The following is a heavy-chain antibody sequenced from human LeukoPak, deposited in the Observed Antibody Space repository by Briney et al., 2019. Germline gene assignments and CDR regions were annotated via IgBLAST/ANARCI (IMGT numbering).Heavy chain of an antibody. D-gene: IGHD2-15*01. CDR1: GGSISSSNW. CDR3: ARGNRYCSGGSCYRQVNWFDP. Sequence: SETLSLTCAVSGGSISSSNWWSWVRQPPGKGLEWIGEIYHSGSTNYNPSLKSRVTISVDKSKNQFSLKLSSVTAADTAVYYCARGNRYCSGGSCYRQVNWFDPWGQGTLVTVSS. V-gene: IGHV4-4*02. J-gene: IGHJ5*02. CDR2: IYHSGST.